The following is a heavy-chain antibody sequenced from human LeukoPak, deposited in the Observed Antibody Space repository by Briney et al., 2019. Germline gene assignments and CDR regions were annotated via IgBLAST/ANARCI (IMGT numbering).Heavy chain of an antibody. CDR2: INPNSGGT. CDR1: GYTFTGYY. CDR3: ARDSSPFGVVMSGY. J-gene: IGHJ4*02. D-gene: IGHD3-3*01. V-gene: IGHV1-2*02. Sequence: GASVKVSCKASGYTFTGYYMHWVRQAPRQGLEWMGWINPNSGGTNYAQKFQGRVTMTRDTSISTAYMELSRLRSDDTAVYYCARDSSPFGVVMSGYWGQGTLVTVSS.